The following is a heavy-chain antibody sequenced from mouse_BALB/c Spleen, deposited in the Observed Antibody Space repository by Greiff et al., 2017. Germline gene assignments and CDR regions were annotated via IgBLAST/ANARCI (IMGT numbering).Heavy chain of an antibody. J-gene: IGHJ2*01. CDR2: IYWDDDK. CDR3: ARRNDGYPYYFDY. CDR1: GFSLSTSGMG. V-gene: IGHV8-12*01. Sequence: VKLVESGPGILQPSQTLSLTCSFSGFSLSTSGMGVSWIRQPSGKGLEWLAHIYWDDDKRYNPSLKSRLTISKDTSRNQVFLKITSVDTADTATYYCARRNDGYPYYFDYWGQGTTLTVSS. D-gene: IGHD2-3*01.